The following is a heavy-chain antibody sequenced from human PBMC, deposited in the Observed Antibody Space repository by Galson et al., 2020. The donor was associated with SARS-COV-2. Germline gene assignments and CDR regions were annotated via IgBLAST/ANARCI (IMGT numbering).Heavy chain of an antibody. CDR1: GASLSSGRYS. J-gene: IGHJ3*02. CDR3: ARLHYGEYAPEAFDI. V-gene: IGHV4-30-2*01. Sequence: SETLSLTCAVSGASLSSGRYSWHWIRQPPGKGLEWIGYVSHNGGTYYNPSLNSRVTISVDRSKNQFSLNLTSVTAADTAVYYCARLHYGEYAPEAFDIWGQGTMVTVST. CDR2: VSHNGGT. D-gene: IGHD4-17*01.